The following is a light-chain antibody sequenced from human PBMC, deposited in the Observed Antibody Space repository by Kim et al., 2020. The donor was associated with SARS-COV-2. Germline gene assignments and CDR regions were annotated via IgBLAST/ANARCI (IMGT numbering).Light chain of an antibody. CDR2: YDS. V-gene: IGLV3-21*04. Sequence: PGKTARITCGGNNSGSKSVHWYQQKPCQPPVLVIYYDSDRPSGIPERFSGSNSGNTATLTISRVEAGDEADYYCQVWDSSSDLVVFGGGTKLTVL. J-gene: IGLJ2*01. CDR1: NSGSKS. CDR3: QVWDSSSDLVV.